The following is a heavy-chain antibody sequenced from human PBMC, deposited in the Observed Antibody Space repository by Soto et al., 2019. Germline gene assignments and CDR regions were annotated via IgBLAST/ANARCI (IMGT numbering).Heavy chain of an antibody. V-gene: IGHV4-59*08. CDR3: AGSIAVASTFDY. CDR1: GGSINNYY. J-gene: IGHJ4*02. D-gene: IGHD6-19*01. CDR2: IYYSGST. Sequence: SETLSLTCTVSGGSINNYYWSWIRQPPGKGLEWIGYIYYSGSTNYSPSLKSRVTVSVDTSKNQFSLKLTSVTAADTAVYYCAGSIAVASTFDYWGQGTLVTVSS.